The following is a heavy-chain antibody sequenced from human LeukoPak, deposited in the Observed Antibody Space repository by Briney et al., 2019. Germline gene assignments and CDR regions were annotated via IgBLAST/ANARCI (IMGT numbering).Heavy chain of an antibody. V-gene: IGHV4-34*01. Sequence: SETLSLTCAVYGGSFSGYYWSWIRQPPGKGLEWIGEINHSGSTNYNPSLKSRVTISVDTSKNQFSLKLSSVTAADTAVYCCARHVRYCSGGSCYRATNWFDPWGQGTLVTVSS. D-gene: IGHD2-15*01. J-gene: IGHJ5*02. CDR2: INHSGST. CDR3: ARHVRYCSGGSCYRATNWFDP. CDR1: GGSFSGYY.